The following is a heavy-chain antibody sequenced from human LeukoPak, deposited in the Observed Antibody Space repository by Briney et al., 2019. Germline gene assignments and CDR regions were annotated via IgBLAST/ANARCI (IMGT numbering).Heavy chain of an antibody. Sequence: PGGSLRLSCAASGFTFSSYGVHWVRQAPGKGLEWVAFIRYDGSNKYYADSVKGRFTISRDNSKNTLYLQMNSLRAEDTAVYYCAGYNWNDGRFDPWGQGTLVTVSS. D-gene: IGHD1-20*01. CDR2: IRYDGSNK. CDR1: GFTFSSYG. J-gene: IGHJ5*02. V-gene: IGHV3-30*02. CDR3: AGYNWNDGRFDP.